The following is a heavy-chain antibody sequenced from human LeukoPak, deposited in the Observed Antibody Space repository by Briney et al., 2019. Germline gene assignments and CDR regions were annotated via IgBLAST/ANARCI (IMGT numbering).Heavy chain of an antibody. V-gene: IGHV3-64D*09. Sequence: SGGSPRLSCSASGFTFSNYAMHWVRQAPGKGLEYVSAISSNGANTYYADSVKGRVTISRDNSKNTLFLQLSSLRVEDTAVYYCVKRYCSGGSCYQFDYWGQGTLVIVSS. CDR1: GFTFSNYA. CDR2: ISSNGANT. CDR3: VKRYCSGGSCYQFDY. D-gene: IGHD2-15*01. J-gene: IGHJ4*02.